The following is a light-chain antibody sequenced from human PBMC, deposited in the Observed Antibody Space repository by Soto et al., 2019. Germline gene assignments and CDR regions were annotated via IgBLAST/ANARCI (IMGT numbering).Light chain of an antibody. CDR1: QSVSSY. Sequence: EIVLTQSTATLSLSPGERATLSCWASQSVSSYLAWYQQKPGQAPRLLIYDASTRATGIPARFSGSGSGTDFPLTISSLEPEDFAVYYCQQRSDWPSFGQGTKLEIK. V-gene: IGKV3-11*01. CDR3: QQRSDWPS. CDR2: DAS. J-gene: IGKJ2*01.